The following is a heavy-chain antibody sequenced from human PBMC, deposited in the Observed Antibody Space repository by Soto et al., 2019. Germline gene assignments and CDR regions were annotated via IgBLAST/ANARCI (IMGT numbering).Heavy chain of an antibody. CDR2: ISWDGSNR. Sequence: EVQLVESGGVVVQPGGSLRLSCAASGFTFDEYAMHWGRQPPGKGLEWVSLISWDGSNRYYADSVQSRFTITRDNSKYSMYLEMNSLRPEDTALYYCAKDISRGPTKNYAFWSGPDYWGQGTLVTVSS. V-gene: IGHV3-43D*04. CDR3: AKDISRGPTKNYAFWSGPDY. J-gene: IGHJ4*02. D-gene: IGHD3-3*01. CDR1: GFTFDEYA.